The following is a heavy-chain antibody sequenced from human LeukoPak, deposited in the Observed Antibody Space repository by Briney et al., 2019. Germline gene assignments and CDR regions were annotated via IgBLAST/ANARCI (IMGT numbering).Heavy chain of an antibody. J-gene: IGHJ4*02. CDR2: FYPEDGET. Sequence: ASVTVSCKVSGYTLTELSMHWVRQAPGKGLEWMGGFYPEDGETIYAQKFQGRVTMTEDTSTDTAYMELSSLRSEDTAVYYCATSPRRVPSYYDILPFGYWGQGTLVTVSS. D-gene: IGHD3-9*01. CDR3: ATSPRRVPSYYDILPFGY. CDR1: GYTLTELS. V-gene: IGHV1-24*01.